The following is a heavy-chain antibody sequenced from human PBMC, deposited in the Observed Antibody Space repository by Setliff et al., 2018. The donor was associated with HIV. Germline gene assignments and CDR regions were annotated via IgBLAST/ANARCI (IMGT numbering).Heavy chain of an antibody. V-gene: IGHV4-39*01. CDR1: GGSISSGGYY. J-gene: IGHJ4*02. Sequence: SETLSLTCTVSGGSISSGGYYWSWIRQHPGKGLEWIGYIYYSGSTYYNPSLKSRVTISVDTSKNQFSLKLRSVTAADTAVYYCARHGYSSDLRISYCDSWGQGSLVTVSS. CDR2: IYYSGST. D-gene: IGHD5-18*01. CDR3: ARHGYSSDLRISYCDS.